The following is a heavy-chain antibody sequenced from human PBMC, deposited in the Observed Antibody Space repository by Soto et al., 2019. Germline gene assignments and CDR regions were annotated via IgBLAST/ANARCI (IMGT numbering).Heavy chain of an antibody. CDR3: TCQGSTGLPIDY. CDR1: GFTFSSYG. CDR2: IWYDGSDK. D-gene: IGHD1-26*01. J-gene: IGHJ4*02. Sequence: GGSLRLSCAASGFTFSSYGMHWVRQAPGKGLEWVAVIWYDGSDKYYADSVKGRFTISRDNSKNTLYLQMNSLRAEDTAVYYCTCQGSTGLPIDYWGLGTLVTVSS. V-gene: IGHV3-33*01.